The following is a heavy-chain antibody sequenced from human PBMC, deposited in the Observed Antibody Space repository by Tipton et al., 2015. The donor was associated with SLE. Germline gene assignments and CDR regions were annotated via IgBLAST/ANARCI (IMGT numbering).Heavy chain of an antibody. CDR3: ATTGRDCSSTSCQYYYYGMDV. Sequence: QLVQSGGGLIQPGGSLRLSCAASGFTVSSNYMSWVRQAPGKGLEWVSVIYSGGSTYYADSVKGRFTISRDNSKNTLYLQMNSLRAEDTAVYYCATTGRDCSSTSCQYYYYGMDVWGQGTTVTVSS. D-gene: IGHD2-2*01. V-gene: IGHV3-66*02. CDR2: IYSGGST. CDR1: GFTVSSNY. J-gene: IGHJ6*02.